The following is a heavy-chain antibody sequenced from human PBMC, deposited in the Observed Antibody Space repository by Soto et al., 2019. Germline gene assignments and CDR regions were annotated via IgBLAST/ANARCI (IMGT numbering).Heavy chain of an antibody. V-gene: IGHV3-15*01. Sequence: KLGGSLRLSCVAYGFNLSHPWMTWVRQVAGKGLEWVGRIKSKTDGGTADYAAPVKGRATISRDDSKNTVYLQMNSLKTEDTAVYYCTTGIYYDILTGYHNVAYWGQGALVTVSS. CDR3: TTGIYYDILTGYHNVAY. J-gene: IGHJ4*02. CDR2: IKSKTDGGTA. D-gene: IGHD3-9*01. CDR1: GFNLSHPW.